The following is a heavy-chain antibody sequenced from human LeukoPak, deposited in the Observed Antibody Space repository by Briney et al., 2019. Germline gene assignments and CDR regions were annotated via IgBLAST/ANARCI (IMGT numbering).Heavy chain of an antibody. CDR1: GGSFSGYY. Sequence: PSGTLSLTCAVYGGSFSGYYWSWIRQPPGKGLEWIGEINHSGSTNYNPSLKSRVTISVDTSKNQFSLKLSSVTAADTAVYYCARGAHYDYVWGSYLTTFDYWGQGTLVTVSS. J-gene: IGHJ4*02. D-gene: IGHD3-16*02. CDR3: ARGAHYDYVWGSYLTTFDY. V-gene: IGHV4-34*01. CDR2: INHSGST.